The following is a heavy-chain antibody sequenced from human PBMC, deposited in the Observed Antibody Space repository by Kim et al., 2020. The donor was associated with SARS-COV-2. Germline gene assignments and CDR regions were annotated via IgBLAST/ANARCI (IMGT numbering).Heavy chain of an antibody. V-gene: IGHV3-21*01. CDR1: GFTFSSYG. D-gene: IGHD6-19*01. CDR2: ISSGGSYI. J-gene: IGHJ2*01. CDR3: ATCIAVAGSWYFDL. Sequence: GGSLRLSCDASGFTFSSYGINWVRQAPEKGLEWVSSISSGGSYIYYADSVKGRFTISRDNAKNSLYLQMNSLRAEDTAVYYCATCIAVAGSWYFDLWGRGTLVTVSS.